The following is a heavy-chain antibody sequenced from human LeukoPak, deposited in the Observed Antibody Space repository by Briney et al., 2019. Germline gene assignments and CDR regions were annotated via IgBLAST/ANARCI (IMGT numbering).Heavy chain of an antibody. V-gene: IGHV7-4-1*01. CDR3: ARDYVYGDYVRFDP. D-gene: IGHD4-17*01. CDR2: INTNTGNP. J-gene: IGHJ5*02. CDR1: GYTFTSYA. Sequence: ASVKVSCKASGYTFTSYAMNWVRQAPGQGLEWMGWINTNTGNPTYAQGFIGRFVFSLDTSVSTAYLQICSLKAEDTAVYYCARDYVYGDYVRFDPWGQGTLVTVSS.